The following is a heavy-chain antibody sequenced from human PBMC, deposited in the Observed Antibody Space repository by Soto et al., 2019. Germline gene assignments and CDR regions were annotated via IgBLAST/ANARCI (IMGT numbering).Heavy chain of an antibody. D-gene: IGHD3-22*01. J-gene: IGHJ5*02. CDR3: ARGGYLNWFDP. CDR2: IIPIFGTA. CDR1: GGTFSSYA. V-gene: IGHV1-69*13. Sequence: EASVKVSCKASGGTFSSYAISWVRQAPGQGLEWMGGIIPIFGTANYAQRFQGRVTITADESTSTAYMELSSLRSEDTAVYYCARGGYLNWFDPWGQGTLVTVSS.